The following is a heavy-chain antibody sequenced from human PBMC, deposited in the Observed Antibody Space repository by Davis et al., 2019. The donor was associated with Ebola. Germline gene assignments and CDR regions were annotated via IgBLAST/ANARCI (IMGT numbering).Heavy chain of an antibody. CDR2: IKSETDGGTA. D-gene: IGHD3-10*01. CDR1: GFTFSSYA. CDR3: TKGITMVRGVIKEVDY. Sequence: GGSLRLSCAASGFTFSSYAMSWVRQAPGKGLEWVGRIKSETDGGTADYAAPVKGRFTISRDDSRNTVYLQMNSLKTEDTGLYYCTKGITMVRGVIKEVDYWGQGTLVTVSS. J-gene: IGHJ4*02. V-gene: IGHV3-15*01.